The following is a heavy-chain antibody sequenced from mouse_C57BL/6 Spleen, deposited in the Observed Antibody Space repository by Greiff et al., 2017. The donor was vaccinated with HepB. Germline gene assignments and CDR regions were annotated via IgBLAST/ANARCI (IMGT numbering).Heavy chain of an antibody. CDR1: GYTFTEYT. J-gene: IGHJ2*01. CDR2: FYPGSGSI. CDR3: ARHEEAYDYDEWRFDY. Sequence: VQLQQSGAELVKPGASVKLSCKASGYTFTEYTIHWVKQRSGQGLEWIGWFYPGSGSIKYNEKFKDKATLTADKSSSTVYMELSRLTSEDSAVYFCARHEEAYDYDEWRFDYWGQGTTLTVSS. V-gene: IGHV1-62-2*01. D-gene: IGHD2-4*01.